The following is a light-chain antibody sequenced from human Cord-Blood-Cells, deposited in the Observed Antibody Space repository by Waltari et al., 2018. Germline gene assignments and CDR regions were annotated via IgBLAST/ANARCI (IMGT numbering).Light chain of an antibody. V-gene: IGKV3-11*01. Sequence: EIVLTQSPATLSLSPGERVTLSCRASQSVSSYLAWYQQKPGQAPRLLIYDASNRATGIPARFSGSGSVTDFTLTISSLEPEDFAVYYCQQRSNWPPIFTFGPGTKVDIK. J-gene: IGKJ3*01. CDR1: QSVSSY. CDR3: QQRSNWPPIFT. CDR2: DAS.